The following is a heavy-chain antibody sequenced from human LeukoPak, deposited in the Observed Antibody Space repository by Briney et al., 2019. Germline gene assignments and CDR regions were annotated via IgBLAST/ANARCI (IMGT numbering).Heavy chain of an antibody. J-gene: IGHJ6*02. D-gene: IGHD3-10*01. Sequence: GGSLRLSCAAPGFTFDDYTMHWVRQAPGKGLEWVSLISWDGGSTYYADSVKGRFTISRDNSKNSLYLQMNSLRTEDTALYYCAKDISYYGSGSYYGMDVWGQGTTVTVSS. CDR2: ISWDGGST. CDR3: AKDISYYGSGSYYGMDV. V-gene: IGHV3-43*01. CDR1: GFTFDDYT.